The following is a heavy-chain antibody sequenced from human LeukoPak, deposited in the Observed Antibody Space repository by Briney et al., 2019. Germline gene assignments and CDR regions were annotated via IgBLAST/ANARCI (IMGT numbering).Heavy chain of an antibody. CDR3: AREGNYYDSSGYSHYYYYMDV. CDR2: ISYDGINE. J-gene: IGHJ6*03. D-gene: IGHD3-22*01. CDR1: GFTFRNYG. Sequence: PGRSLRLSCEVSGFTFRNYGMNWVRQAPGKGLEWVAVISYDGINEYYVDSVKGRFTISRDNSKNSLYLQMESLTIEDTAVYYCAREGNYYDSSGYSHYYYYMDVWGKGTTVTVSS. V-gene: IGHV3-30*03.